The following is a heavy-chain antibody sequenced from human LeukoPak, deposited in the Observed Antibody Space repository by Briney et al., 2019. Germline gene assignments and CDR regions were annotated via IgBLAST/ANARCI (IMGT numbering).Heavy chain of an antibody. CDR1: GYTFTSYD. J-gene: IGHJ4*02. Sequence: ASVKVSCRASGYTFTSYDINCVRQATGQGLEWMGWMNPNSGNTGYAQKFQGRVTITRNTSISTAYMELSSLRSEDTAVYYCARHGGYSYGVDYWGQGTLVTVST. D-gene: IGHD5-18*01. V-gene: IGHV1-8*03. CDR2: MNPNSGNT. CDR3: ARHGGYSYGVDY.